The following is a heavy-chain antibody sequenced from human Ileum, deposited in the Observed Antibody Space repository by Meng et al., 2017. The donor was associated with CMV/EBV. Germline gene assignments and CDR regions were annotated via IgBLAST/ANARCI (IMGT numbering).Heavy chain of an antibody. CDR3: ARGPGGFGDFNFDY. CDR2: IYHGGST. J-gene: IGHJ4*02. D-gene: IGHD3-16*01. V-gene: IGHV4-4*07. Sequence: QGPLQESGPGLVKPSETLSLTCTVSGDALTSFYWSWIRQPAGKALEWIGRIYHGGSTNYNPSLKSRVTLSVDTSKNQFSMRLTSVTAADTAVYYCARGPGGFGDFNFDYWGQGTLVTVSS. CDR1: GDALTSFY.